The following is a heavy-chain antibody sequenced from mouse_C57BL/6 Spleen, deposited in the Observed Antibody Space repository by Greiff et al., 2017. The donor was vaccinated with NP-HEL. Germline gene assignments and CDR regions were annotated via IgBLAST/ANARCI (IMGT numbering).Heavy chain of an antibody. V-gene: IGHV14-4*01. J-gene: IGHJ1*03. CDR3: STTVVEGWYFDV. CDR2: IDPENGDT. CDR1: GFNIKDDY. Sequence: VQLQQSGAELVRPGASVKLSCTASGFNIKDDYMHWVKQRPEQGLEWIGWIDPENGDTEYASKFQGKATITADTSSNTAYLQLSSLTSEDTAVYYCSTTVVEGWYFDVWGTGTTVTVSS. D-gene: IGHD1-1*01.